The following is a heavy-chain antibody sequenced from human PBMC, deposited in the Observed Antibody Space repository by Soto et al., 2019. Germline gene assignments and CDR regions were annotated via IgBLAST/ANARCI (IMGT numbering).Heavy chain of an antibody. Sequence: HPGGSLRLSCAASGFTFSPYWMSWVRQAPGKGLEWLAMTTQDGNDKQYADSVSGRFTISRDSAKNSMYLQMNSLTVEDTAMYYCASLDTATIKIAGYWGQGIQVTVSS. CDR2: TTQDGNDK. CDR1: GFTFSPYW. J-gene: IGHJ4*02. CDR3: ASLDTATIKIAGY. V-gene: IGHV3-7*01. D-gene: IGHD5-12*01.